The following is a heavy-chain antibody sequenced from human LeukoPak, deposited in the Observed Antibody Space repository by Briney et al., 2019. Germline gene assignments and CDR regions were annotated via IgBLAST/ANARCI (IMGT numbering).Heavy chain of an antibody. J-gene: IGHJ4*02. V-gene: IGHV3-33*01. CDR3: ARTAWNYFGSGNYYAPDY. Sequence: GGSLRLSCAASGFMLSNYDMHWVRQAPGRGLEWVAMIWYDATNKYYADSVKGRFTISRDNSKNTLYPQMNSLRVDDTAIYYCARTAWNYFGSGNYYAPDYWGQGTLVTVSS. D-gene: IGHD3-10*01. CDR2: IWYDATNK. CDR1: GFMLSNYD.